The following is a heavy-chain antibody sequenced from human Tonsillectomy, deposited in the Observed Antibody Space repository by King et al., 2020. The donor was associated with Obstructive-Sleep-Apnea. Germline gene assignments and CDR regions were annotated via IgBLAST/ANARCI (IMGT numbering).Heavy chain of an antibody. J-gene: IGHJ3*02. D-gene: IGHD3-10*01. CDR3: AKDAYGSGSYYGLNAFDI. CDR1: GFTFSSYG. Sequence: QLVQSGGGVVQPGRSLRLSCAASGFTFSSYGMHWVRQAPGKGLEWGAVISYDGSNKYYADSVKGRFTISRDLSKNTLYLQMHSLRTEDTAVYFCAKDAYGSGSYYGLNAFDIWGQGTMVTVSS. CDR2: ISYDGSNK. V-gene: IGHV3-30*18.